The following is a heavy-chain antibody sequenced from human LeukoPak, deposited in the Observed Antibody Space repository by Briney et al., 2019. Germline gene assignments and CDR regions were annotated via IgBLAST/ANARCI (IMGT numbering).Heavy chain of an antibody. CDR2: FDPEDGET. CDR1: GGTFSSYA. D-gene: IGHD1-26*01. Sequence: ASVKVSCKASGGTFSSYAISWVRQAPGKGLEWMGGFDPEDGETIYAQKFQGRVTMTEDTSTDTAYMELSSLRSEDTAVYYCATENNGGSYYFDYWGQGTLVTVSS. J-gene: IGHJ4*02. V-gene: IGHV1-24*01. CDR3: ATENNGGSYYFDY.